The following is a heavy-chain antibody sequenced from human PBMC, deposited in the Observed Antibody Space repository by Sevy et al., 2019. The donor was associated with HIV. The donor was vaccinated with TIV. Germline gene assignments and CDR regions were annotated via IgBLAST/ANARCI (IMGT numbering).Heavy chain of an antibody. CDR3: ARCLGGPRLWEHNWFDP. D-gene: IGHD1-26*01. CDR2: VGAYNGNK. Sequence: ASVKVSCKASGYNFGSYGISWVRQAPGQGLEWMGWVGAYNGNKKYAQKVQDRVTMTTDTSTAIAYMELTSLTYDDTAIYYCARCLGGPRLWEHNWFDPWGQGTLVTVSS. V-gene: IGHV1-18*01. J-gene: IGHJ5*02. CDR1: GYNFGSYG.